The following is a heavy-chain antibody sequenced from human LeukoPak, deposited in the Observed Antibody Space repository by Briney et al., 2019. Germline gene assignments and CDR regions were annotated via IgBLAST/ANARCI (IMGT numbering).Heavy chain of an antibody. J-gene: IGHJ3*02. D-gene: IGHD3-22*01. CDR2: ISSNGGST. CDR1: GFTFSSYA. Sequence: GGSLRLSCAASGFTFSSYAMHWVRQAPGKGLEYVSAISSNGGSTYYANSVKGRFTISRGNSKSTLYLQMGSLRAEDMAVYYCARTYYYDSNAFDIWGQGTMVTVSS. V-gene: IGHV3-64*01. CDR3: ARTYYYDSNAFDI.